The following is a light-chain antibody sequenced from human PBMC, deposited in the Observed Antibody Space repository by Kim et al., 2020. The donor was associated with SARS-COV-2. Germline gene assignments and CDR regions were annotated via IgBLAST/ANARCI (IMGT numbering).Light chain of an antibody. J-gene: IGKJ2*01. CDR3: QHFYSYPYT. V-gene: IGKV1-5*01. CDR2: DAS. CDR1: QNINRW. Sequence: DIQLTQSPSSLSASVGDRVTITCRASQNINRWLAWYQQKPGKAPNPLIYDASNLESAVPSRFSGSGSGTAFTLTISSLEPDDFATYYCQHFYSYPYTFGQGTKLEI.